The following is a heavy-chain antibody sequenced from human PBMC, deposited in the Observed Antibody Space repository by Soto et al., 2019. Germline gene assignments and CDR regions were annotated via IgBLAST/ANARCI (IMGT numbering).Heavy chain of an antibody. D-gene: IGHD3-16*01. CDR2: IKPNSGAT. Sequence: QVQLVQSGAEMKKPGASVRVSCKTAGYSFTGYYLHWVRQAPGQGLEWMGWIKPNSGATTYAQKFQGRVSMTRDTSISTAYMELSRLRSDDTAVYYCAKPWVSSSFYFDYWGQGSLVTVSS. V-gene: IGHV1-2*02. CDR3: AKPWVSSSFYFDY. CDR1: GYSFTGYY. J-gene: IGHJ4*02.